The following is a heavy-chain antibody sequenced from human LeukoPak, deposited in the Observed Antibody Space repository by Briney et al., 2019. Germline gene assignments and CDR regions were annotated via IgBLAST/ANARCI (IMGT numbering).Heavy chain of an antibody. V-gene: IGHV1-46*01. CDR2: INPSGGST. J-gene: IGHJ3*01. CDR3: ARRYCSSTSCYGADAFDL. Sequence: ASVKVSCKASGYTFTSYYMHWVRQAPGQGLEWMGIINPSGGSTSYAQEFQGRVTITADGSTSTAYMELSSLRSEDTAVYYCARRYCSSTSCYGADAFDLWGQGTMVTVSS. CDR1: GYTFTSYY. D-gene: IGHD2-2*01.